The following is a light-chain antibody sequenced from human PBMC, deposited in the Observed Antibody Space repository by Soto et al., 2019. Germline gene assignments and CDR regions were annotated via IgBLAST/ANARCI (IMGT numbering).Light chain of an antibody. Sequence: DIQITQSPSSVSASVGDRVTITCRSSQDIRFWLAWYQQKPGKAPKPLIYAASSLHSGVPSGFSASGSGRDFTLTIINLQPEDFATYYCQQGLGFPPTFGGGTKVDIK. J-gene: IGKJ4*01. V-gene: IGKV1D-12*01. CDR3: QQGLGFPPT. CDR2: AAS. CDR1: QDIRFW.